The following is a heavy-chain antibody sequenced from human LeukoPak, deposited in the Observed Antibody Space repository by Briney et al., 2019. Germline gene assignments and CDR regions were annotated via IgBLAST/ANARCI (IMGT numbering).Heavy chain of an antibody. CDR3: ARPQGSYDFWSGSNWFDP. V-gene: IGHV4-34*01. CDR1: GGSISSGYF. Sequence: PSETLSLTCTVSGGSISSGYFWSWIRPPPGKGLEWIGEINHSGSTNYNPSLKSRVTISVDTSKNQFSLKLSSVTAADTAVYYCARPQGSYDFWSGSNWFDPWGQGTLVTVSS. J-gene: IGHJ5*02. D-gene: IGHD3-3*01. CDR2: INHSGST.